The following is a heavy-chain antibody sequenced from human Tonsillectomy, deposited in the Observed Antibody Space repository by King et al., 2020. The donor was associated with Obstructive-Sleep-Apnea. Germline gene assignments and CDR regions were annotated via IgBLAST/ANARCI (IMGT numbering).Heavy chain of an antibody. J-gene: IGHJ4*02. V-gene: IGHV3-23*04. CDR1: GFTFSNFA. CDR2: ITIMGGRT. Sequence: EVQLVESGGGLVQPGGSLRLSCAASGFTFSNFAMTWVRQAPGKGLEGVSSITIMGGRTFYADSWKGRFTISRDNSKNTLYLQMNSLTTDDTAVYFCAKRQLVPGYFDYWGQGTLVTVSS. CDR3: AKRQLVPGYFDY. D-gene: IGHD6-6*01.